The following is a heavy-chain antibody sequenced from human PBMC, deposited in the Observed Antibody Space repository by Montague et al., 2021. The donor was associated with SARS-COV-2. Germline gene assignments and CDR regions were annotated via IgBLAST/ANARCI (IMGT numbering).Heavy chain of an antibody. J-gene: IGHJ5*02. CDR1: GGSFSNYY. D-gene: IGHD4-17*01. V-gene: IGHV4-34*01. Sequence: ETLSLTCAVYGGSFSNYYWSWIRQPPGKGLEWTGEVNPIGSTNXXXSXXXRVXISVDTSKNQFSLKLSSVTAADTAVSYCARGGTVTTFFAPKRTRRYNWFDPWGQGTLVTVSS. CDR2: VNPIGST. CDR3: ARGGTVTTFFAPKRTRRYNWFDP.